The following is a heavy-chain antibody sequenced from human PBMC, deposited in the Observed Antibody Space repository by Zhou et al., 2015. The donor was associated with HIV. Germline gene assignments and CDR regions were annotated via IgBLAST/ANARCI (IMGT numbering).Heavy chain of an antibody. CDR2: ISPYNGRT. J-gene: IGHJ3*01. D-gene: IGHD3-16*01. CDR3: ARGXMNYDYALDL. Sequence: QVHLVQSGAEVKKTGASVKVSCRASGYTFDNFIIDWVRQAPGQGLEWMGWISPYNGRTNYAQDFQGRVTMTTDISASTAFLELKNLRSDDAAVYFCARGXMNYDYALDLWGQGTKVIVSS. V-gene: IGHV1-18*04. CDR1: GYTFDNFI.